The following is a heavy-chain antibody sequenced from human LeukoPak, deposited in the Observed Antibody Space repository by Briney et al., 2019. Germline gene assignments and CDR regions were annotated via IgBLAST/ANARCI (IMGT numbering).Heavy chain of an antibody. Sequence: ASVKDSCKASGYTFTGYYMHWVRQAPGQGLEWMGWINPNSGGANYAQKFQGRVTMTRDTSISTAYMELSRLRSDDTAVYYCAMCLSGYYLGFDYWGQGTLVTVSS. V-gene: IGHV1-2*02. CDR1: GYTFTGYY. CDR2: INPNSGGA. D-gene: IGHD3-3*01. CDR3: AMCLSGYYLGFDY. J-gene: IGHJ4*02.